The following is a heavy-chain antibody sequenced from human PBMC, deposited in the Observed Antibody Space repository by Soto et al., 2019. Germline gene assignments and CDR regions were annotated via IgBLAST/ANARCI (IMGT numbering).Heavy chain of an antibody. CDR2: IYHSGYT. Sequence: QLQLQESGSGLVKPSQTLSLTCAVSGGSISRGGYSWSWIRQPPGKGLEWIGYIYHSGYTYCNPSLKSRVTISVDRSKNQFSRKLSSVTAADTAVYYCARAHDGDYGYGMDVWGQGTTVTVSS. J-gene: IGHJ6*02. CDR1: GGSISRGGYS. D-gene: IGHD1-1*01. V-gene: IGHV4-30-2*01. CDR3: ARAHDGDYGYGMDV.